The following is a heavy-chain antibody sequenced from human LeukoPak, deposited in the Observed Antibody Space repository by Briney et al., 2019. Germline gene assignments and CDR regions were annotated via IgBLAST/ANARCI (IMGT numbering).Heavy chain of an antibody. J-gene: IGHJ4*02. Sequence: PGRSLRLSCAASGFTFSSYAMHWVRQAPGKGLEWVSVISYDGSNKYYADSVKGRFTISRDNSKNTLYLQMYSLRPEDTAEYYCARGSNCTSTSCYLSRIWGQGTLVTVSS. CDR2: ISYDGSNK. CDR1: GFTFSSYA. D-gene: IGHD2-2*01. CDR3: ARGSNCTSTSCYLSRI. V-gene: IGHV3-30*01.